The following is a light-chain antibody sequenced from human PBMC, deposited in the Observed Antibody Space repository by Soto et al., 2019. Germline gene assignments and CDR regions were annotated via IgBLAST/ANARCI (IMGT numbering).Light chain of an antibody. CDR2: EVN. CDR1: SSDVGGYNY. CDR3: SSYTSSTTYV. J-gene: IGLJ1*01. V-gene: IGLV2-14*01. Sequence: QSALTQPASVSGSPRQSITISCTGTSSDVGGYNYVSWYQQYPGKAPKLIVYEVNNRPSGVSGRFSGSKSGNTASLTISGLLADDEADYYCSSYTSSTTYVFGTGTKLTVL.